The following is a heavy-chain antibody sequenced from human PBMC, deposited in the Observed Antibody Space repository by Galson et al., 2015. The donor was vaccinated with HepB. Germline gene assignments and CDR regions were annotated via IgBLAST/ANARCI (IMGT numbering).Heavy chain of an antibody. Sequence: SLRLSCAASGFSFSSYSMSWVRQAPGKGLEWVSAISSSSIYIYQADSVKGRFTTSRDNAKNSLYLQMNSLRAEDTAVYYCARGKYDSGTDYYYDYWGQGTLVTVSS. V-gene: IGHV3-21*01. J-gene: IGHJ4*02. CDR3: ARGKYDSGTDYYYDY. CDR2: ISSSSIYI. D-gene: IGHD3-22*01. CDR1: GFSFSSYS.